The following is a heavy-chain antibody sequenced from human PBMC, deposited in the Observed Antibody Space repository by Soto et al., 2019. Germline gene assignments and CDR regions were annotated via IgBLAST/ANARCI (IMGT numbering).Heavy chain of an antibody. D-gene: IGHD3-22*01. V-gene: IGHV6-1*01. CDR1: GPRVSIDGTT. J-gene: IGHJ4*02. Sequence: SQTLSRTPEISGPRVSIDGTTWNWVRQSPSRGLEWLGSAYHNSEWFYNCAVSVRSRIASKSGTSNNQFSLQLNSVTPEYTAVYFSRSGDKWLIYCGQGTMVTVSS. CDR2: AYHNSEWFY. CDR3: RSGDKWLIY.